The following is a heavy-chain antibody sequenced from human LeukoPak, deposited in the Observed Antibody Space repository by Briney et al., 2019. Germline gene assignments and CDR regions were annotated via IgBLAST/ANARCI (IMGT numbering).Heavy chain of an antibody. V-gene: IGHV3-9*03. Sequence: GRSLRLSCAASGFTFDDYAMHWVRQAPGKGLEWVSGISWNSGSIGYADSVKGRFTISRDNAKNSLYLQMNSLRAEDMALYYCARELANWFDPWGQGTLVTVSS. CDR1: GFTFDDYA. J-gene: IGHJ5*02. CDR3: ARELANWFDP. D-gene: IGHD1-1*01. CDR2: ISWNSGSI.